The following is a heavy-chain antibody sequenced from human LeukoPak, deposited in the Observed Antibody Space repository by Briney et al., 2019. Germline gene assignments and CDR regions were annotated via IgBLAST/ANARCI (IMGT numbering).Heavy chain of an antibody. V-gene: IGHV1-2*02. CDR1: GYTFTGHY. CDR2: INPNSGGT. Sequence: ASVKVSCKASGYTFTGHYMHWVRQATGQGLEWMGWINPNSGGTNYAQKFQGRVTMTRDTSISTAYMELSRLRSDDTAVYYCARDRGSGYDINWFDPWGQGTLVTVSS. CDR3: ARDRGSGYDINWFDP. D-gene: IGHD5-12*01. J-gene: IGHJ5*02.